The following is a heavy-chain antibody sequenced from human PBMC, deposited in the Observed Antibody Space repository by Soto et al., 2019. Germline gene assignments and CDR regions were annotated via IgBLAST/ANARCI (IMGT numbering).Heavy chain of an antibody. D-gene: IGHD1-1*01. CDR3: ARELERVFDY. Sequence: GGSLRLSCAASGFTFSNYAMHWVRQAPGKGLEWVAVIAYDGRNKYYADSVKGQFTISRDNSKNTLYLQMNSLRIEDTAVYYCARELERVFDYWGQGTLVTVSS. CDR1: GFTFSNYA. V-gene: IGHV3-30*04. J-gene: IGHJ4*02. CDR2: IAYDGRNK.